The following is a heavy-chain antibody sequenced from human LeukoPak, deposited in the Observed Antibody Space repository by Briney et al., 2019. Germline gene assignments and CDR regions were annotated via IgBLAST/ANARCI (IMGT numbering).Heavy chain of an antibody. D-gene: IGHD3-22*01. CDR2: ISDDGGRK. Sequence: GGSLRLSCEASGFTFSGSPIHWVRQAPGKGLDWVAIISDDGGRKFYADSVKGRFTISRDNAKNTLYLQMNSLRAEDTAVYYCAGLSGYPDYWGQGTLVTVSS. CDR3: AGLSGYPDY. CDR1: GFTFSGSP. V-gene: IGHV3-30*04. J-gene: IGHJ4*02.